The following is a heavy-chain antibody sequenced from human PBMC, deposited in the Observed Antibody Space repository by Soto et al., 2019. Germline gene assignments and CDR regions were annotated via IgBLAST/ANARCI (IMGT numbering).Heavy chain of an antibody. CDR2: FNPSTGVA. D-gene: IGHD2-15*01. CDR3: ARDEDIVEVAVARYGTDV. CDR1: GYTFINYY. J-gene: IGHJ6*02. Sequence: QVQLVQSGAEVKKPGASVQVSCKASGYTFINYYVHWVRQAPGQGLEWMGLFNPSTGVATYAQQFQARVAMTGDTSTTTVSMELSSLSFEDSAVYYCARDEDIVEVAVARYGTDVWGQGTTVTVSS. V-gene: IGHV1-46*01.